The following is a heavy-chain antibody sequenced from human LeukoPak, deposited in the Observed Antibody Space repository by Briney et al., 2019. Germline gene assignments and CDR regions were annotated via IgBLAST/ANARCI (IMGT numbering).Heavy chain of an antibody. CDR1: GFTFSSYS. D-gene: IGHD3-16*02. CDR2: ISSSSSYI. Sequence: KTGGSLRLSCAASGFTFSSYSMNWVRQAPGKGLEWVSSISSSSSYIYYADSVKVRFTISRDNAKNSLYLQMNSLRAEDTAVYYCARKEVTFGGVIDYYFDYWGQGTLVTVSS. CDR3: ARKEVTFGGVIDYYFDY. J-gene: IGHJ4*02. V-gene: IGHV3-21*01.